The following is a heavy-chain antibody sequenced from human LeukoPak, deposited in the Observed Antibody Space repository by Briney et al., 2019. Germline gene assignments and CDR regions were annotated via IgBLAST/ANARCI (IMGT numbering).Heavy chain of an antibody. V-gene: IGHV3-74*01. CDR2: INVEGTTT. D-gene: IGHD3-10*01. CDR1: GFTFTRFW. CDR3: TRGGEEPFDY. J-gene: IGHJ4*02. Sequence: GGSLGLSCAGSGFTFTRFWMHWVRQAPGKGPVWVARINVEGTTTTYADSVEGRFTISRDENTLYLQMNHLRVDDTAVYYCTRGGEEPFDYWGQGTLVTVSS.